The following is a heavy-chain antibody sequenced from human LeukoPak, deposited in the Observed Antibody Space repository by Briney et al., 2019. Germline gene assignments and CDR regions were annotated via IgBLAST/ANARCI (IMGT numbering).Heavy chain of an antibody. J-gene: IGHJ4*02. CDR1: GGSISSYY. V-gene: IGHV4-59*12. CDR3: ARVVAAGLLGFDY. CDR2: IYYSGST. Sequence: SETLSLTCTVSGGSISSYYWSWIRQPPGKGLEWIGYIYYSGSTNYNPSLKSRVTISVDKSKNQFSLKLSSGTAADTAVYYCARVVAAGLLGFDYWGQGTLVTVSS. D-gene: IGHD6-13*01.